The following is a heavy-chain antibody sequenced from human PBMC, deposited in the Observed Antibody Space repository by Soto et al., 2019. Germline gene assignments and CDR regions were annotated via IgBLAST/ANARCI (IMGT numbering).Heavy chain of an antibody. CDR3: ARPKHSSGWVWFDP. V-gene: IGHV4-39*01. Sequence: QLQLQESGPGLVKPSETLSLTCTVSGGSISSSSYYWGWIRQPPGKGLEWIGSIYYSGSTYYNPSLKSRVTISVDTSKNQFSLKLSSVTAADTAVYYCARPKHSSGWVWFDPWGQGTLVTVSS. CDR1: GGSISSSSYY. J-gene: IGHJ5*02. CDR2: IYYSGST. D-gene: IGHD6-19*01.